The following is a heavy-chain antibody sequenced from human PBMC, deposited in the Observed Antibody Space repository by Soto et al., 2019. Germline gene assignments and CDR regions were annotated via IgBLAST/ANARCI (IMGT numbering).Heavy chain of an antibody. D-gene: IGHD6-13*01. V-gene: IGHV3-30*18. CDR1: GFTFSSYG. CDR3: AKERGMGDSRSWYWGYYYYGMDV. Sequence: QVQLVESGGGVVQPGRSLRLSCAASGFTFSSYGMHWVRQAPGKGLEWVAVISYDGSNKYYADSVKGRFTISRDNSKNTLYLQMNSLRAEDTAVYYCAKERGMGDSRSWYWGYYYYGMDVWGQGTTVTVSS. J-gene: IGHJ6*02. CDR2: ISYDGSNK.